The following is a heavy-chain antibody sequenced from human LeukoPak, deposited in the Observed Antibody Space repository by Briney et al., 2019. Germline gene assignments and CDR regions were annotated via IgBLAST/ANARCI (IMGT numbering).Heavy chain of an antibody. CDR2: ISWNSVSI. J-gene: IGHJ4*02. Sequence: GGSLRLSCAASGFTFDDYAMHWVRQAPGKGLEWVSGISWNSVSIAYADSVKGRFTISRDSAKNSLYLEMNSLRTDDTALYYCAKDIGSTSWYLGNWGQGTLVTVSS. CDR3: AKDIGSTSWYLGN. CDR1: GFTFDDYA. V-gene: IGHV3-9*01. D-gene: IGHD2-2*01.